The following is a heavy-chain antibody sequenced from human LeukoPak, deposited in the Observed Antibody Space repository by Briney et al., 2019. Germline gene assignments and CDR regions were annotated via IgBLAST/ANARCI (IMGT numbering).Heavy chain of an antibody. CDR3: ARALSGVVVAATWGYFDY. V-gene: IGHV3-53*01. CDR2: IYSGGST. Sequence: PGGSLRLSCAASGFTVSSNYMSWVRQAPGKGLEWVSVIYSGGSTYYADSVKGRFTISRDNSKNTLYLQMNSLRAEDTAVHYCARALSGVVVAATWGYFDYWGQGTLVTVSS. J-gene: IGHJ4*02. CDR1: GFTVSSNY. D-gene: IGHD2-15*01.